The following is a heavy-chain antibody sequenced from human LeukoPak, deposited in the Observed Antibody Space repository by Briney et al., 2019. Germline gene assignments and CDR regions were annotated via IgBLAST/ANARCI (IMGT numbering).Heavy chain of an antibody. J-gene: IGHJ5*02. V-gene: IGHV3-48*01. Sequence: GGSLRLSCAASGFSVSSIYMNWVRQAPGKGLEWVSYISSSSSTIYYADSVKGRFTISRDNAKNSLYLQMNSLRAEDTAVYYCARALRYFDWLSTSPEYNWFDPWGQGTLVTVSS. D-gene: IGHD3-9*01. CDR2: ISSSSSTI. CDR3: ARALRYFDWLSTSPEYNWFDP. CDR1: GFSVSSIY.